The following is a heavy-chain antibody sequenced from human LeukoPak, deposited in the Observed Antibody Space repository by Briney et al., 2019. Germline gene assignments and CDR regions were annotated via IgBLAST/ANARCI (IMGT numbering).Heavy chain of an antibody. J-gene: IGHJ4*02. CDR1: GYTFTGYY. Sequence: ASVKVSCKASGYTFTGYYMHWVRQAPGQGLEWMGWINPNSGGTNYAQKFQGRVTMTRDTSISTAYMGLSRLRSDDTAVYYCARDAVLLWFGELYDRKDYWGQGTLVTVSS. CDR3: ARDAVLLWFGELYDRKDY. V-gene: IGHV1-2*02. CDR2: INPNSGGT. D-gene: IGHD3-10*01.